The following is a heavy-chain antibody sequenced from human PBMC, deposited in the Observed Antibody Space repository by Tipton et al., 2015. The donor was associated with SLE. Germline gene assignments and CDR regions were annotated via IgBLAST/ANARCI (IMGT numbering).Heavy chain of an antibody. V-gene: IGHV4-39*01. Sequence: LTCTVSGFSISSSSYTWGWIRQPPGKGLEWIGTIHYSGTTYYNPSLRSRVTISVDTSKNQFSLKLSSVTAADTAVYYCARLPTGFPNWFDPWGQGTLVTVSS. CDR2: IHYSGTT. J-gene: IGHJ5*02. CDR1: GFSISSSSYT. CDR3: ARLPTGFPNWFDP. D-gene: IGHD4-17*01.